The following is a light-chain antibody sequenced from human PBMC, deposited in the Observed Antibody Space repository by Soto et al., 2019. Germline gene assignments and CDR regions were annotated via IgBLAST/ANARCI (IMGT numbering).Light chain of an antibody. Sequence: QSALTQPPSASGSPGQSVTISCTGTSSDVGGYNYVSWYQQHPGKAPKLMIYEVTKRPSGVPDRFSGSKSGNTASLTVSGLQAEDEADYYCCSYAGNNYVFGTVTKVSVL. J-gene: IGLJ1*01. CDR2: EVT. CDR1: SSDVGGYNY. V-gene: IGLV2-8*01. CDR3: CSYAGNNYV.